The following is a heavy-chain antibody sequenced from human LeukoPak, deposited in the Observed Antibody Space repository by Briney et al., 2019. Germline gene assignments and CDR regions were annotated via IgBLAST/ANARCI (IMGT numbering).Heavy chain of an antibody. CDR1: GFTFDDYA. Sequence: GGSLRLSCAASGFTFDDYAMHWVRQAPGKGLEWVSGISWNSGSIGYADSVKGRFTISRDNAKNSLYLQMNSLRAEDMALYYCAKDIGSGSNWYFDLWGRGTLVTVSS. V-gene: IGHV3-9*03. D-gene: IGHD6-19*01. CDR2: ISWNSGSI. J-gene: IGHJ2*01. CDR3: AKDIGSGSNWYFDL.